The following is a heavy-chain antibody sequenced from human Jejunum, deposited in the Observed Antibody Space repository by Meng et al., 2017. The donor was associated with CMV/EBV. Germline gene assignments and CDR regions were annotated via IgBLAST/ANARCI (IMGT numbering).Heavy chain of an antibody. J-gene: IGHJ6*02. CDR1: TIDVYG. Sequence: TIDVYGRSGVRQASGRGVGWVSGNNCDGYSTGYAESLKGRFTISRYNAKNSVYLQMNSLRGEDTALYHCVRGPGGVQYYYGLDVWGQGTTVTVSS. CDR3: VRGPGGVQYYYGLDV. D-gene: IGHD1-1*01. CDR2: NNCDGYST. V-gene: IGHV3-20*01.